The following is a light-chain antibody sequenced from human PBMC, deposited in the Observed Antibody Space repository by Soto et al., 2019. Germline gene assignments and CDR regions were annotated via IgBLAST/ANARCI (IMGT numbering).Light chain of an antibody. CDR2: DTS. CDR1: LDVTNY. Sequence: DIQMTQSPSSLSASVGDRVTITCQASLDVTNYLNWYQQRPGEAPKLLIYDTSNLQTGVPSRFSGSGSGTDFTFTISSLQPEDVGTYYCQQYDTLPITFGQGTRLEIK. J-gene: IGKJ5*01. V-gene: IGKV1-33*01. CDR3: QQYDTLPIT.